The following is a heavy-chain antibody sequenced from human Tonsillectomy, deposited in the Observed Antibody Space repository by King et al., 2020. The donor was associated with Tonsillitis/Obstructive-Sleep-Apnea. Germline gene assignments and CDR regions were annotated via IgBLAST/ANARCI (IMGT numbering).Heavy chain of an antibody. J-gene: IGHJ4*02. V-gene: IGHV5-10-1*01. CDR1: GYSFTSYW. CDR2: IDPSDSYT. Sequence: QLVQSGAEVKKPGESLRISCKGSGYSFTSYWISWVRQMPGKGLEWMGRIDPSDSYTNYSPSFQGHVTISADKSIRTAYLQWSSLKASDTAMYDCARQSIAARSFDYWGQGTLVTVSS. D-gene: IGHD6-6*01. CDR3: ARQSIAARSFDY.